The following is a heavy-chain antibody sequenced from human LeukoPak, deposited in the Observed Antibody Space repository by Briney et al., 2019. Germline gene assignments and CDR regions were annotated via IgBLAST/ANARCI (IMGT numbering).Heavy chain of an antibody. V-gene: IGHV4-59*01. CDR1: GGSISSYY. D-gene: IGHD1-26*01. J-gene: IGHJ6*03. CDR2: IYSGGDT. Sequence: PSETLSLTCAVSGGSISSYYWSWIRQPPGKGLDWIGYIYSGGDTNYNPSLKSRVTISVDTSKNQFSLNLSSVTAADTAVYYCARKSRSNSYYYYMDVWGKGTTVTVSS. CDR3: ARKSRSNSYYYYMDV.